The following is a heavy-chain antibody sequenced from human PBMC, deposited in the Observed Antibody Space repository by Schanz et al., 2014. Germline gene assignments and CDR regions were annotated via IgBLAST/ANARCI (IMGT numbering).Heavy chain of an antibody. CDR2: IYSSGST. CDR3: ASFVPRGYYFDY. J-gene: IGHJ4*02. D-gene: IGHD3-10*01. CDR1: GGSISNNY. V-gene: IGHV4-59*01. Sequence: QLHLQESGPGLVKPSGTLSLTCTVSGGSISNNYWGWIRQPPGKGLEWIGNIYSSGSTNYNPSLKSRVTISGDTSKNQFSLRLSSVTAADTAVYFCASFVPRGYYFDYWGQGTLVTVSS.